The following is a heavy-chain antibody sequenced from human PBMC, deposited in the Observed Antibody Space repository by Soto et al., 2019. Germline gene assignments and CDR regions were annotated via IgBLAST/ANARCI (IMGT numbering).Heavy chain of an antibody. J-gene: IGHJ6*03. CDR1: GFTFSNYA. CDR2: INDSGGTT. Sequence: GGSLRLSCAASGFTFSNYAMTWVRQAPGKGLRWVTTINDSGGTTYYADSVRGRFTISRDNSKNSLYLQMNSLRAEDTALYYCARDSARAARRDYYYYMDVWGKGTTVTVSS. CDR3: ARDSARAARRDYYYYMDV. V-gene: IGHV3-23*01. D-gene: IGHD6-6*01.